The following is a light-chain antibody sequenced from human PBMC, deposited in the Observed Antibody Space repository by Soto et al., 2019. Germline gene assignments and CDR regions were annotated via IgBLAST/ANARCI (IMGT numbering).Light chain of an antibody. V-gene: IGKV1-39*01. CDR3: LQDYNYPRT. CDR1: QSISSY. J-gene: IGKJ1*01. CDR2: AAS. Sequence: DIQMTQSPSSLSASVGDRVTITCRASQSISSYLNWYQQKPGKAPKLLIYAASSLQSGVPSRFSGSGSGTDFTLTISSLQPEDFATYYCLQDYNYPRTVGQGTKVDIK.